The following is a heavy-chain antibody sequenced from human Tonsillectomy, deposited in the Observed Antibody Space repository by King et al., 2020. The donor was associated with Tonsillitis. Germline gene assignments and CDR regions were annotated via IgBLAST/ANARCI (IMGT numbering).Heavy chain of an antibody. V-gene: IGHV3-30*18. D-gene: IGHD2-2*01. CDR2: ISYDGSNK. CDR3: AKSHCSSTSCYPNYYYYYGMDV. CDR1: GFTFSSYG. J-gene: IGHJ6*02. Sequence: VQLVESGGGVVQPGRSLRLSCAASGFTFSSYGMHWVRQAPGKGLEWVAVISYDGSNKYYADSVKGRFTNSRDNSKNTLYLQMNSLRAEDTAVYYCAKSHCSSTSCYPNYYYYYGMDVWGQGTTVTVSS.